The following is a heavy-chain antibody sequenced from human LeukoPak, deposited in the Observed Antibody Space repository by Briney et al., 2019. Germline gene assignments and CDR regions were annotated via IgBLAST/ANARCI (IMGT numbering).Heavy chain of an antibody. CDR1: GFTFSSYS. Sequence: GGSLRLSCAASGFTFSSYSMNWVRQAPGKGLEWVSSISSSYIYYADSVKGRFTISRDNAKTSLYLQMNSLRAEDTAVYYCARDPYSSSWTKGWFDPWGQRTLVTVSS. CDR2: ISSSYI. J-gene: IGHJ5*02. CDR3: ARDPYSSSWTKGWFDP. V-gene: IGHV3-21*01. D-gene: IGHD6-13*01.